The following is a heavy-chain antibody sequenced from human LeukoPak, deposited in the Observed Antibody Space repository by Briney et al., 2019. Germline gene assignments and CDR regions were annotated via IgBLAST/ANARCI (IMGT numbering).Heavy chain of an antibody. Sequence: GASVKVSCKASGGTFSSYAISWVRQAPGQGLEWMGGIIPIFGTANYAQKFQGRVTITTDESTSTAYMELSSLRSGDTAVYYCARGVYDFSSYYYYYMDVWGKGTTVTVSS. CDR3: ARGVYDFSSYYYYYMDV. CDR2: IIPIFGTA. D-gene: IGHD3-3*01. CDR1: GGTFSSYA. J-gene: IGHJ6*03. V-gene: IGHV1-69*05.